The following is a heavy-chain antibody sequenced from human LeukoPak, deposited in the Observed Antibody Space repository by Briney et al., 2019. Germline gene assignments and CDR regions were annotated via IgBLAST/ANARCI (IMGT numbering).Heavy chain of an antibody. CDR1: GDSISRGTYY. Sequence: SQTLSLTCTVSGDTVSGDSISRGTYYWNWIRQPAGKGLEWIGRIYNSGFTNYNPSLKSRVTISVDTSKNQFSLKLSPVTAADTAVYYCARSTSRFDSWGQGTLVTVSS. CDR2: IYNSGFT. V-gene: IGHV4-61*02. J-gene: IGHJ4*02. D-gene: IGHD2-2*01. CDR3: ARSTSRFDS.